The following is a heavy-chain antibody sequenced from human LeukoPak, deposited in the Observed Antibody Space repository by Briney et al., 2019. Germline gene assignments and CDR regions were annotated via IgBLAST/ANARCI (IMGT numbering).Heavy chain of an antibody. D-gene: IGHD3-3*01. CDR2: ISSSSTYI. V-gene: IGHV3-21*01. CDR3: ARPHPRTVFGVFSYYYGMDV. Sequence: GGSLRLPCAASGFTFRSYSMNWVRQAPGKGPEWVSSISSSSTYIYYADSVKGRFIISRDNAKNSLYLQMNSLRAEDTAVYYCARPHPRTVFGVFSYYYGMDVWGQGATVTVSS. J-gene: IGHJ6*02. CDR1: GFTFRSYS.